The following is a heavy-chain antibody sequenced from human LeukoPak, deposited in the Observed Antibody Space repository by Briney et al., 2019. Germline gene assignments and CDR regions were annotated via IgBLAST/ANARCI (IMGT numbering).Heavy chain of an antibody. V-gene: IGHV3-48*01. Sequence: GGSLRLSCAASGFTFNSYSMNWVRQAPGKGLEWVSYISSSSSTIYYADSVKGRFTISRDNAKNSLYLQMNSLRAEDTAVSYCARDRCSSTSCPPGSYYYYYYMDVWGKGTTVTVSS. CDR1: GFTFNSYS. CDR3: ARDRCSSTSCPPGSYYYYYYMDV. D-gene: IGHD2-2*01. J-gene: IGHJ6*03. CDR2: ISSSSSTI.